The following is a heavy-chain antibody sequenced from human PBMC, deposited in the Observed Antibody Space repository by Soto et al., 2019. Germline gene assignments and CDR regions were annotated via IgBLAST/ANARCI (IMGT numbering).Heavy chain of an antibody. CDR2: INHSGST. CDR3: ARPLSSWQGRQQGKRRSDTFDI. J-gene: IGHJ3*02. CDR1: GGSFSGYY. D-gene: IGHD6-13*01. Sequence: QVQLQQWGAGLLKPSETLSLTCAVYGGSFSGYYWSWIRQPPGKGLEWIGEINHSGSTNYNPSLKSRVTISVDTSKNQFSLKLSSVTAADTAVYYCARPLSSWQGRQQGKRRSDTFDIWGQGTMVTVSS. V-gene: IGHV4-34*01.